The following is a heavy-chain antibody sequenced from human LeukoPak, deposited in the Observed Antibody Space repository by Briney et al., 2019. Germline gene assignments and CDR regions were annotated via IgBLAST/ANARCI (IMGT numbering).Heavy chain of an antibody. CDR2: IYDSGTT. Sequence: SETLSLTCTVSGGSISGYYLSWIRQSPEKGLEWIAYIYDSGTTNYNPSLKSRVLMSVDTSKTQVSLKVKSVTAADTAVYYCARGWDTGYGYYGMDVWGQGTTVTVSS. CDR3: ARGWDTGYGYYGMDV. CDR1: GGSISGYY. J-gene: IGHJ6*02. V-gene: IGHV4-59*01. D-gene: IGHD5-18*01.